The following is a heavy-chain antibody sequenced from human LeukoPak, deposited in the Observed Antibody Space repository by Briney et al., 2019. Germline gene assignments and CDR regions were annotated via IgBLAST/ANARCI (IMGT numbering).Heavy chain of an antibody. CDR3: ARAPSIASAFDI. CDR1: GSSISSGYY. CDR2: IYYSGST. V-gene: IGHV4-38-2*02. J-gene: IGHJ3*02. Sequence: SETLSLTCSVSGSSISSGYYWGWIRQPPGKGLEWIGYIYYSGSTNYNPSLKSRVTISVDTSKNQFSLKLSSVTAADTAVYYCARAPSIASAFDIWGQGTMVTVSS. D-gene: IGHD6-6*01.